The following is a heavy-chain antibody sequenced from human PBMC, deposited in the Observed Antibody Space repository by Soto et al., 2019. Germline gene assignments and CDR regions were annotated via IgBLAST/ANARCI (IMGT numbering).Heavy chain of an antibody. J-gene: IGHJ6*02. CDR3: ARGYYDFWSGYYTSPYGMDV. D-gene: IGHD3-3*01. CDR2: ISSRGSSI. Sequence: GGSLRLSCAVSGFTFSDYYMSWIRQAPGKGLEWVSYISSRGSSIYYADSVKGRFTISRDNAKNSLYLQMNGLRAEDTAVYYCARGYYDFWSGYYTSPYGMDVWGQGTTVTVSS. V-gene: IGHV3-11*01. CDR1: GFTFSDYY.